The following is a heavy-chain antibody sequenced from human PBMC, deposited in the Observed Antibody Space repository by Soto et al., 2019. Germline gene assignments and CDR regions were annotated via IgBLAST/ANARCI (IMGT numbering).Heavy chain of an antibody. J-gene: IGHJ4*02. V-gene: IGHV4-31*03. CDR3: VRLGQGFDN. Sequence: QVQLQESGPRRVKPSETLSLTCTVSGGPITRGAYYWHWIRQHPEKGLEWIGHTYYSGTTYYNPSLQSRLSISVATSKNQFSLHLSSVTDADTAVYYSVRLGQGFDNWGQGTLVTVSS. CDR1: GGPITRGAYY. CDR2: TYYSGTT.